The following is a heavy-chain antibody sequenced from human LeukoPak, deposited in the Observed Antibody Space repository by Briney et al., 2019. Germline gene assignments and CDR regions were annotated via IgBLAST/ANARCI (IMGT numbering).Heavy chain of an antibody. J-gene: IGHJ6*03. CDR1: AGSFSGYF. V-gene: IGHV4-34*01. D-gene: IGHD3-10*01. CDR2: VHHSGST. CDR3: ARVEEGYGSGRRENYYYYYMDV. Sequence: SETLSLTCAVYAGSFSGYFWSWIRQPPGKGLEWIGEVHHSGSTNYNPSLKSRVTISVDTSKNQFSLKLNSVTAADTAVYYCARVEEGYGSGRRENYYYYYMDVWGKGTTVTISS.